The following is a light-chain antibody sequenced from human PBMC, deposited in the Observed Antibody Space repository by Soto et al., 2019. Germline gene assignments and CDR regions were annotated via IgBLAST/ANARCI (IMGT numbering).Light chain of an antibody. CDR3: GTWDSSLSPL. CDR1: SSNIGNNY. CDR2: DNN. Sequence: QSVLTQPLSVSAAPGQKVTISCYGSSSNIGNNYVSWYQQLPGTAPKLLIYDNNKRPSGIPDRFSGSKSGTSATLGITGLQTGDEADYYCGTWDSSLSPLFGGGTKLTVL. J-gene: IGLJ2*01. V-gene: IGLV1-51*01.